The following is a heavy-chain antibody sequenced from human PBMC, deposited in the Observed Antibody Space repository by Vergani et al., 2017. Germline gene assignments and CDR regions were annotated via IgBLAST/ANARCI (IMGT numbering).Heavy chain of an antibody. Sequence: QVQLQESGPGLVKPSETLSLTCTVSGGSISSHYWSWIRQPPGKGLEWIGYIYYSGSTNYNPSLKSRVTISVDTSKNQFSLKLSSVTAADTAVYYCAGDRTYYYDSSGLHWWAFDIWGQGTMVTVSS. CDR1: GGSISSHY. CDR3: AGDRTYYYDSSGLHWWAFDI. V-gene: IGHV4-59*11. D-gene: IGHD3-22*01. J-gene: IGHJ3*02. CDR2: IYYSGST.